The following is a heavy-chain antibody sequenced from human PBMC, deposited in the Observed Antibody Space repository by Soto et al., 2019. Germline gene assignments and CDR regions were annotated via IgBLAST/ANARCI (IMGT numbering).Heavy chain of an antibody. Sequence: EVQLVESGGGLVQPGGSLRLSCAASGFTFSSYSMNWVRQAPGKGLEWVSYISSSSSTIYYADSVKGRFTISRDNAKNSLYLQMNSLRDEDTAVYYCASGVGKMDYDFWSGYYLGYSDYYYGMDVWGQGTTVTVSS. V-gene: IGHV3-48*02. CDR2: ISSSSSTI. J-gene: IGHJ6*02. D-gene: IGHD3-3*01. CDR1: GFTFSSYS. CDR3: ASGVGKMDYDFWSGYYLGYSDYYYGMDV.